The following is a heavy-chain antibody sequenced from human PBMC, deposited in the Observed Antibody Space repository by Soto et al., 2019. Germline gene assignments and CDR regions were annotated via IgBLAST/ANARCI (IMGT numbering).Heavy chain of an antibody. D-gene: IGHD2-15*01. CDR1: GDTFSSYA. V-gene: IGHV1-69*06. CDR2: IIPLYGTT. J-gene: IGHJ5*02. Sequence: QVQMVQSGAEVKKPGSSVKVSCKTSGDTFSSYAISWVRQAPGQGLAWMGGIIPLYGTTYYAENFQGRVTITADKSTTTAYMDLTRLRSEDTAVYFCARDSYCCGGSCHDGRFDAWGQGTLVTVSS. CDR3: ARDSYCCGGSCHDGRFDA.